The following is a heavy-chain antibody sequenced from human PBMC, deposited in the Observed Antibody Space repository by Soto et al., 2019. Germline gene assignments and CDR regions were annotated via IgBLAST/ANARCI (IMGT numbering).Heavy chain of an antibody. CDR3: VRVYGEIDY. Sequence: QVQLVQSGAEVKKPGASVKVSCKASGYTFTNYDINWVRQATGQGLEWMGWMNPKSGNTGYAQHFQGRLTMTRSTSISPPYMELSSLRSEDTALYYCVRVYGEIDYWGQGTLVTVSS. CDR2: MNPKSGNT. V-gene: IGHV1-8*01. D-gene: IGHD4-17*01. J-gene: IGHJ4*02. CDR1: GYTFTNYD.